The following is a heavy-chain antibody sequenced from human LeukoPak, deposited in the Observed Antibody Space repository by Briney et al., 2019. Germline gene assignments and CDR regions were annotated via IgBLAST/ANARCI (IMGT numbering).Heavy chain of an antibody. Sequence: GGSLRLSCAASGFTFSVHAMHWVRQAPGKGLEWVAVISYDGSNEYHADSVKGRFTISRDNSKNTLNLQMNSLRSDDTAVYYCARDVRTRGSGTHSPWFDPWGQGTLVTVSS. D-gene: IGHD3-10*01. V-gene: IGHV3-30-3*01. CDR1: GFTFSVHA. J-gene: IGHJ5*02. CDR2: ISYDGSNE. CDR3: ARDVRTRGSGTHSPWFDP.